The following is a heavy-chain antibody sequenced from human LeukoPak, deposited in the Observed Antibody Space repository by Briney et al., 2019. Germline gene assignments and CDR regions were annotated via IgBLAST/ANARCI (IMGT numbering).Heavy chain of an antibody. Sequence: GASVKVSCKASGYTFTSYDINWVRQATGQGLEWMGWMNPNSGNTGYAQKFQGRVTMTRNTSISTAYMELSSLRSEDTAVYYCATSIKFYYDSSGLYNWFDPWGQGTLVTVSS. CDR3: ATSIKFYYDSSGLYNWFDP. CDR1: GYTFTSYD. CDR2: MNPNSGNT. J-gene: IGHJ5*02. D-gene: IGHD3-22*01. V-gene: IGHV1-8*01.